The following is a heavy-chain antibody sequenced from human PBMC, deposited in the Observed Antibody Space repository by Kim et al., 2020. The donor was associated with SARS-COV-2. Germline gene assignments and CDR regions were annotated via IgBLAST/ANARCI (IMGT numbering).Heavy chain of an antibody. Sequence: SVKGRFTLSRDNAKNSLYLPMNSLRAEDTAVYYCARESGVGRIAVAAIDYWGQGSLVTVSS. D-gene: IGHD6-19*01. J-gene: IGHJ4*02. V-gene: IGHV3-21*01. CDR3: ARESGVGRIAVAAIDY.